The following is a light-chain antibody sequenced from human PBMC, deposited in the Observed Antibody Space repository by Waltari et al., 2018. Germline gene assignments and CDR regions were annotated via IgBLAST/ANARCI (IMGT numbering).Light chain of an antibody. Sequence: EIVLTQAPGTLSLSPGDRATLSCRASQSISSYLAWYQQKPGQAPRLLIYDATKRATGIPARFSGSGAGTDFTLTISTLQAEDVAVYYCQQYYSTPYTFGQGTRLEIK. V-gene: IGKV3-11*01. CDR2: DAT. CDR1: QSISSY. CDR3: QQYYSTPYT. J-gene: IGKJ2*01.